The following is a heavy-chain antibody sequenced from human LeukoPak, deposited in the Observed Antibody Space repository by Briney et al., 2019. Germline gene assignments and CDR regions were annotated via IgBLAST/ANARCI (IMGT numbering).Heavy chain of an antibody. Sequence: GGSLRLSCAASGFTFSSYAMHWVRQAPGKGLEWVAVISYDGSNKYCADSVKGRFTISRDNSKNTLYLQMNSLRAEDTAVYYCANSIAAAGFWWGQGTLVTVSS. V-gene: IGHV3-30-3*01. D-gene: IGHD6-13*01. CDR2: ISYDGSNK. CDR3: ANSIAAAGFW. CDR1: GFTFSSYA. J-gene: IGHJ4*02.